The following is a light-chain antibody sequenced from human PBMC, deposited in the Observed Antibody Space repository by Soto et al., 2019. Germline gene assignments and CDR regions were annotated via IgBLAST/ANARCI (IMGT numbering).Light chain of an antibody. CDR1: QSVSSN. CDR3: QQRSDWFT. V-gene: IGKV3-15*01. Sequence: IVMTQSPATLSVPPGERSTLYFRASQSVSSNFAWYQQRPGQAPRLLFYGASIRATAVPARFTASGSGTEFTLTISSLEPEDFAVYYCQQRSDWFTFGQGTRLENK. J-gene: IGKJ5*01. CDR2: GAS.